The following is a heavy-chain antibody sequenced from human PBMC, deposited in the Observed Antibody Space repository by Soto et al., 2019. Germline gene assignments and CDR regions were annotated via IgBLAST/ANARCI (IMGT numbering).Heavy chain of an antibody. J-gene: IGHJ6*02. CDR2: INPNSGGT. CDR1: GYTFTGYY. D-gene: IGHD6-13*01. CDR3: ARVMYSSYGMDV. Sequence: GASVSVSCKXSGYTFTGYYMHWVRQAPGQGLEWMGWINPNSGGTNYAQKFQGRVTMTRDTSISTAYMELSRLRSDDTAVYYCARVMYSSYGMDVWGQGTTVTVSS. V-gene: IGHV1-2*02.